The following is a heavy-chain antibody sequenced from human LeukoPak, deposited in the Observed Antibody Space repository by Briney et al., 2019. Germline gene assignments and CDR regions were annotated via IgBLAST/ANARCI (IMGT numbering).Heavy chain of an antibody. CDR1: NYIFTSYG. V-gene: IGHV1-18*04. D-gene: IGHD6-19*01. J-gene: IGHJ4*02. CDR2: IGVYSGTT. Sequence: GASVKVSCKASNYIFTSYGISWVRQAPGQGLEWMGWIGVYSGTTNYALKLQGRVTMTTDTSTNTAYMELRSLRSDDTAVYYCARDQSMAGLFDYWGQGTLVTVSS. CDR3: ARDQSMAGLFDY.